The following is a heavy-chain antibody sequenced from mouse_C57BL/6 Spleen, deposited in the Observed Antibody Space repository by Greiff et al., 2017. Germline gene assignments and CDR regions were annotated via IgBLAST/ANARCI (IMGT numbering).Heavy chain of an antibody. CDR1: GYSFTGYY. CDR3: AREEIYYDPYYAMDY. V-gene: IGHV1-31*01. J-gene: IGHJ4*01. Sequence: EVQLQQSGPELVKPGASVKISCKASGYSFTGYYMHWVKQSHGNILDWIGYIYPYNGVSSYNQKFKGKATLTVDKSSSTAYMELRSLTSEDSAVYYCAREEIYYDPYYAMDYWGQGTSVTVSS. D-gene: IGHD2-4*01. CDR2: IYPYNGVS.